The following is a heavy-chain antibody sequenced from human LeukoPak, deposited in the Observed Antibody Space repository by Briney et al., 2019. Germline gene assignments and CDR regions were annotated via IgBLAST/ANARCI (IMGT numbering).Heavy chain of an antibody. CDR1: GYTFIGYY. V-gene: IGHV1-3*04. D-gene: IGHD3-9*01. CDR2: INSDNGNT. J-gene: IGHJ5*02. Sequence: ASVKVSCKASGYTFIGYYIHWVRQAPGQRLEWMGWINSDNGNTKYSQKFQGRVTITRDTSAYTAYMELRSLSSADTAVYFCARAPYDFLTGYSLNWFDPWGQGTLVTVSS. CDR3: ARAPYDFLTGYSLNWFDP.